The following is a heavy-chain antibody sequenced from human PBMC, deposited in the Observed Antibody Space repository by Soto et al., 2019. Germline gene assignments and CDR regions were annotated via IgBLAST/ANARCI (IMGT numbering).Heavy chain of an antibody. Sequence: GGSLRLSCAASGFTFSSYGMHWVRQAPGKGLEWVSVISGSGSSTYYADSVKGRFTISRDNSKNTLYLQMNSLRAEDTAVYYCAKDPITMVRGVLTYFDYWGQGTLVTVSS. J-gene: IGHJ4*02. CDR2: ISGSGSST. CDR3: AKDPITMVRGVLTYFDY. CDR1: GFTFSSYG. D-gene: IGHD3-10*01. V-gene: IGHV3-23*01.